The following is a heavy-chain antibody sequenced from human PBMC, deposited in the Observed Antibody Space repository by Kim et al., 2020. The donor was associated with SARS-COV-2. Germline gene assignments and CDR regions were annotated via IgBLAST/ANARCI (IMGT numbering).Heavy chain of an antibody. V-gene: IGHV1-2*02. CDR2: INPNSGGT. D-gene: IGHD1-26*01. CDR3: ARESRYSGSYSAFDI. J-gene: IGHJ3*02. CDR1: GYTFTGYY. Sequence: ASVKVSCKASGYTFTGYYMHWVRQAPGQGLEWMGWINPNSGGTNYAQKFQGRVTMTRDTSISTAYMELSRRRSDDTAVYYCARESRYSGSYSAFDIWGQGTMVTVSS.